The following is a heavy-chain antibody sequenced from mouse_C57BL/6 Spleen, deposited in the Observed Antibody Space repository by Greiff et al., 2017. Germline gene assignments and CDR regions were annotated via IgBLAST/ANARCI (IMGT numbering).Heavy chain of an antibody. D-gene: IGHD1-1*01. V-gene: IGHV1-64*01. CDR2: IHPNSGST. CDR3: ARSSYYYGSYFDY. J-gene: IGHJ2*01. CDR1: GYTFTSYW. Sequence: QVQLQQPGAELVKPGASVKLSCKASGYTFTSYWMHWVKQRPGQGLEWIGMIHPNSGSTNYNEKFKSKATLTVDKSSSPAYMQLSSLTSEDSAVYYCARSSYYYGSYFDYWGQGTTLTVSS.